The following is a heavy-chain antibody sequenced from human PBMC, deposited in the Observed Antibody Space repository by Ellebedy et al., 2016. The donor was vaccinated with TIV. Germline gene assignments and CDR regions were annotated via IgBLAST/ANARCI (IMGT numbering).Heavy chain of an antibody. CDR2: ISGSGGST. Sequence: GESLKISXAASGFTFSSYAMSWVRQAPGKGLEWVSVISGSGGSTYYADSVKGRFTISRDNSKNTLYLQMNSLRAEDTAVYYCARGGRDYYGSGSYPPNDAFDIWGQGTMVTVSS. CDR1: GFTFSSYA. J-gene: IGHJ3*02. V-gene: IGHV3-23*01. D-gene: IGHD3-10*01. CDR3: ARGGRDYYGSGSYPPNDAFDI.